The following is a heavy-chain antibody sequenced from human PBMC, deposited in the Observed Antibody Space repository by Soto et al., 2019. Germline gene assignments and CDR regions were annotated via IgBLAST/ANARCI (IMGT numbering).Heavy chain of an antibody. Sequence: SETLSLTCTVSGGSISSYYWSWIRQPPGKGLEWIGYIYYSGSTNYNPSLKSRVTISVDTSKNQFSLKLSSVTAADTAVYYCARQLYYYDSSGYLAPFDYWGQGTLVTVSS. D-gene: IGHD3-22*01. CDR2: IYYSGST. CDR1: GGSISSYY. V-gene: IGHV4-59*08. CDR3: ARQLYYYDSSGYLAPFDY. J-gene: IGHJ4*02.